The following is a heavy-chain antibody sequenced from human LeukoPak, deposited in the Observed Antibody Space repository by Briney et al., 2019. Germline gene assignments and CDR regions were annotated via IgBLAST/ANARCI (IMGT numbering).Heavy chain of an antibody. V-gene: IGHV3-23*01. J-gene: IGHJ6*02. Sequence: GGSLRLSCAASGFTFSSYAMSWVRQAPGKGLGWVSAISGSGGNTYYADSVKGRFTNSRDNSKNTLYVQMHRLRVEDTAVYYCAITEVLWFGVANVWGQGTTVTVSS. CDR2: ISGSGGNT. CDR1: GFTFSSYA. CDR3: AITEVLWFGVANV. D-gene: IGHD3-10*01.